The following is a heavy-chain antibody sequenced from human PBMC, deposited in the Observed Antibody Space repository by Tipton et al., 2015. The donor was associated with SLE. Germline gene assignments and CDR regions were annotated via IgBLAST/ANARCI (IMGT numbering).Heavy chain of an antibody. V-gene: IGHV4-59*01. CDR3: ARDAESFQN. CDR1: GGSISSYY. CDR2: IYYSGST. Sequence: TLSLICTVSGGSISSYYWSWIRQPPGKGLEWIGYIYYSGSTSYNPSLKSRVTISLDTSKKQFSLKLSSVNAADTAVYYRARDAESFQNWGQGTLVTVSS. J-gene: IGHJ1*01.